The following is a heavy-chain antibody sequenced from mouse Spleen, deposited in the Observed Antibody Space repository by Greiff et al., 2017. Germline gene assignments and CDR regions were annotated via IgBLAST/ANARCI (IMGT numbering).Heavy chain of an antibody. D-gene: IGHD1-1*01. CDR1: GFSLTSYG. V-gene: IGHV2-6*02. J-gene: IGHJ4*01. CDR3: ARNPYYYGSSYVYAMDY. Sequence: VQLQQSGPGLVAPSQSLSITCTVSGFSLTSYGVHWVRQPPGKGLEWLVVIWSDGSTTYNSALKSRLSISKDNSKSQVFLKMNSLQTDDTAMYYCARNPYYYGSSYVYAMDYWGQGTSVTVSS. CDR2: IWSDGST.